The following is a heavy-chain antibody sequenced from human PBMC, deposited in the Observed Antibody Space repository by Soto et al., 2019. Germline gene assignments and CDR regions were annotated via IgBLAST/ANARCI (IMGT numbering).Heavy chain of an antibody. CDR1: GFTFRNYA. CDR2: ISYDGGNK. Sequence: PGGSLRLSCAASGFTFRNYAMHWVRQAPGKGLECVAVISYDGGNKFYRDYAKGRFTISRDNSKNTLYLQINSLRYEDTAVYYCARGDREDIAVVIGVRPGEYGVDVWGQGTTVTSP. D-gene: IGHD2-15*01. J-gene: IGHJ6*02. V-gene: IGHV3-30-3*01. CDR3: ARGDREDIAVVIGVRPGEYGVDV.